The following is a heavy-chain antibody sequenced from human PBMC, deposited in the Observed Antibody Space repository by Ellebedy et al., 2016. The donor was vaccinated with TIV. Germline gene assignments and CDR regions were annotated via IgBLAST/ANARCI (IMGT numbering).Heavy chain of an antibody. CDR3: ARSGEHDT. CDR2: IGQGSSVI. J-gene: IGHJ5*02. Sequence: GESLKIPCAGSGFPFSDSTFNWVRQAPGKGLEWLSYIGQGSSVIFYADSVNGRFTISRDNAKNSLYLQMNGLRVEGTAVYYCARSGEHDTWGQGTLVTVSS. V-gene: IGHV3-48*04. CDR1: GFPFSDST. D-gene: IGHD1-26*01.